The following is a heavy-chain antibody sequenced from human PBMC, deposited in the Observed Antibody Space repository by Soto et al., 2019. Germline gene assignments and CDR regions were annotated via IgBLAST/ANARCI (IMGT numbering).Heavy chain of an antibody. V-gene: IGHV4-30-4*01. J-gene: IGHJ4*02. CDR1: GGSISSGDYY. Sequence: QVQLQESGPGLVEPSQTLSLTCTVSGGSISSGDYYWSWIRQPPGKGLEWIGHIYNSGSTYSNPSLNSRVIISVDPAKNQFPLKLSSVTAADTAVYFCARGPSADKVDYWGQGTLVTVSS. CDR2: IYNSGST. CDR3: ARGPSADKVDY. D-gene: IGHD3-3*01.